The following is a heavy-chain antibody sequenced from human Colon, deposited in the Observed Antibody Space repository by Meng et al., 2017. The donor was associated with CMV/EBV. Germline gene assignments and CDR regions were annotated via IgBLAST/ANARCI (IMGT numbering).Heavy chain of an antibody. CDR1: GGSIIDSYA. Sequence: GGSLRLSCTVSGGSIIDSYAYWAWIRQSPGKGLEWTGRIRTKAHNYATTYAASVEGRFTISRDDSKNMVYLEMHSLKTEDTALYYCCRPTAVASSATDYWGQGTLVTVSS. V-gene: IGHV3-73*01. CDR2: IRTKAHNYAT. J-gene: IGHJ4*02. D-gene: IGHD6-19*01. CDR3: CRPTAVASSATDY.